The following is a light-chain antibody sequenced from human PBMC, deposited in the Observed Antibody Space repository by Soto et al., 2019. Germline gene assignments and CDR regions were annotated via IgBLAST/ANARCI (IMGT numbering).Light chain of an antibody. CDR2: GAS. V-gene: IGKV3-15*01. CDR3: QKYGNFWT. Sequence: ERVMTQSPATLSVSPGERATLSCRASQSVGSNLAWYQQKPGQAPRLLIFGASSRATGVPARFSGSGAGTNFSLTIRRLEPDDFAVYYCQKYGNFWTFGQGTKVDI. CDR1: QSVGSN. J-gene: IGKJ1*01.